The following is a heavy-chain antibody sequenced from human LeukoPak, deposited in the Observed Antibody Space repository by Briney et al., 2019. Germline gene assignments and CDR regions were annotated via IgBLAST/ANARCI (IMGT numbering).Heavy chain of an antibody. CDR1: GGSIIDTNYF. CDR2: IYYRGNT. CDR3: ARRKVAAEIDY. Sequence: PSETLSLTXTVSGGSIIDTNYFWSWIRQPPGKGLEWIGSIYYRGNTYYSPSLKSRVTLFVDTSKNHFSLKLSSVTAADTVIYYCARRKVAAEIDYWGQGTLVTVSS. D-gene: IGHD6-13*01. J-gene: IGHJ4*02. V-gene: IGHV4-39*02.